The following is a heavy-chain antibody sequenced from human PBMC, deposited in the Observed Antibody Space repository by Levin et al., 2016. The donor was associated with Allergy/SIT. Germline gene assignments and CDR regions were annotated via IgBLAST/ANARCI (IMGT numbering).Heavy chain of an antibody. D-gene: IGHD3-22*01. J-gene: IGHJ4*02. CDR2: IYPGDSDT. Sequence: VRQMPGKGLEWMGIIYPGDSDTRYSPSFQGQVTISADKSISTAYLQWSSLKASDTAMYYCARGRSFSSGYPYWGQGTLVTVSS. V-gene: IGHV5-51*01. CDR3: ARGRSFSSGYPY.